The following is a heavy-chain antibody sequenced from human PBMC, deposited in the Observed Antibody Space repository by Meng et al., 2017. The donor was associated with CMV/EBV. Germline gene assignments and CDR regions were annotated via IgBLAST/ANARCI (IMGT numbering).Heavy chain of an antibody. D-gene: IGHD2-8*01. J-gene: IGHJ6*02. V-gene: IGHV1-69*04. Sequence: SVKVSCKASGGTFSSYTISWVRQAPGQGLEWMGRIIPILGIANYAQKFQGRVTLTADKSTSTAYMGLSSLRSEDTAVYYCARDFVRGRSMDVWGQGTTVTVSS. CDR3: ARDFVRGRSMDV. CDR2: IIPILGIA. CDR1: GGTFSSYT.